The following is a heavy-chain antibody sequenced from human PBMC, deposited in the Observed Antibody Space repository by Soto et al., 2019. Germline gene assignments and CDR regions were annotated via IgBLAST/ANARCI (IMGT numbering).Heavy chain of an antibody. CDR2: ILVGGNT. V-gene: IGHV3-23*01. D-gene: IGHD2-8*02. CDR3: AKATATGGGAFDI. CDR1: GFTFSSYW. J-gene: IGHJ3*02. Sequence: VGSLRLSCAASGFTFSSYWMSWVRQAPGKGLEWVSTILVGGNTYYADSVKGRFTISRDRSENTVFLQMNGLTAGDTAVYYCAKATATGGGAFDICGQGTKVTVSS.